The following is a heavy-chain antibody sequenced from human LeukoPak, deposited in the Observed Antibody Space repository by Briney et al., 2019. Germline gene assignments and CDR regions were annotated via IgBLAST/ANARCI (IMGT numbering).Heavy chain of an antibody. CDR1: GGSFSGYY. CDR3: ARGPAAPDY. D-gene: IGHD2-15*01. J-gene: IGHJ4*02. CDR2: INHSGST. Sequence: SETLSLTCAVYGGSFSGYYWSWIRQPPGKGLEWIGEINHSGSTNYNPSLKSRVTISVDTSKNQFSLKLSSVTAADTAVYYCARGPAAPDYWGQGTLVTVSS. V-gene: IGHV4-34*01.